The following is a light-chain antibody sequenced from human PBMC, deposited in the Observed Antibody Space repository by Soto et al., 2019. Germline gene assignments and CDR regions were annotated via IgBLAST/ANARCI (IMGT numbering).Light chain of an antibody. CDR3: SSYTSKSSLI. J-gene: IGLJ2*01. CDR2: EVR. CDR1: MRDVGAYNL. Sequence: QSALTQPASVSGSPGQSITISCAGTMRDVGAYNLVSWYQQHPGRTPQLIIYEVRNRPSGISFRFSGSKSGNTASLTISGLQAEDEADYYCSSYTSKSSLIFGGGTQLTVL. V-gene: IGLV2-14*01.